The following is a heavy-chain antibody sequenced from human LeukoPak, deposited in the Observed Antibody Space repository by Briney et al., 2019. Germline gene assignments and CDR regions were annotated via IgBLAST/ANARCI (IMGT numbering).Heavy chain of an antibody. V-gene: IGHV3-30*04. Sequence: PGGSLRLSCAASGFTFSSYAMSWVRQAPGKGLEWVAVISYDGSNKYYADSVKGRFTISRDNSKNTLYLQMNSLRAEDTAVYYCARGAYSSSSLGFDYWGQGTLVTVSS. D-gene: IGHD6-6*01. CDR2: ISYDGSNK. CDR1: GFTFSSYA. CDR3: ARGAYSSSSLGFDY. J-gene: IGHJ4*02.